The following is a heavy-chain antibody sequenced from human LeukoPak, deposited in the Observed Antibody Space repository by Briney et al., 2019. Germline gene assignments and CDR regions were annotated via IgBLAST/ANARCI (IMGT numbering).Heavy chain of an antibody. J-gene: IGHJ4*02. CDR1: GGTFSSYT. D-gene: IGHD6-13*01. V-gene: IGHV1-69*02. CDR3: ASDRGWIAAAGTFFDY. CDR2: IIPILGIA. Sequence: GASVKVSCKASGGTFSSYTISWVRQAPGQGLEWMGRIIPILGIANYAQKFQGRVTITADKSTSTAYMELSSLRSEDTAVYYCASDRGWIAAAGTFFDYWGQGNLVTVSS.